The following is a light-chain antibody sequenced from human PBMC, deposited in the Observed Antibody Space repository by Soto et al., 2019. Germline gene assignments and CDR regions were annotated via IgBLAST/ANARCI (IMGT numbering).Light chain of an antibody. CDR1: QSISSW. Sequence: DIQMTQSPSTLSASVGDRVTITCRASQSISSWLAWYQQKPGKAPKLLIYKASSLESGVPSRFSGSGSGTEFYLTISSLQPDDFATYYCQQYNSYLWTFGQGTKVEIK. J-gene: IGKJ1*01. CDR3: QQYNSYLWT. CDR2: KAS. V-gene: IGKV1-5*03.